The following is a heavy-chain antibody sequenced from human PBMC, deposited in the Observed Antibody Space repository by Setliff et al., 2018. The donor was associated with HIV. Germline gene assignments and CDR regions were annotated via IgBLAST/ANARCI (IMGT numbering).Heavy chain of an antibody. Sequence: KPSETLSLTCSVSGDSIGTYYWNWIRQTPGKRLEWIGFFYYGGSTDYNPALKNRVAISVDTSRNRVSLKMTSVTAADTAVYYCARHRDGGTYPLDYWGQGTLVTVSS. CDR1: GDSIGTYY. CDR2: FYYGGST. D-gene: IGHD1-26*01. J-gene: IGHJ4*02. V-gene: IGHV4-59*08. CDR3: ARHRDGGTYPLDY.